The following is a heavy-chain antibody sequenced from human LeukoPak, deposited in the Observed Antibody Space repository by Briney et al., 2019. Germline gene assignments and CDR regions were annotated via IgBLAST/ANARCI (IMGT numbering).Heavy chain of an antibody. V-gene: IGHV3-23*01. D-gene: IGHD4-17*01. CDR1: GFTFSDYA. Sequence: PGGSLRLSCAASGFTFSDYAMSWVRQAPGKGLEWLSTISTGDTTYSADSVKGRFTISRDISKSTLYLQMNSVGVGDTAVYYYAKKDYAGFHWGQGTLVAVSS. J-gene: IGHJ4*02. CDR2: ISTGDTT. CDR3: AKKDYAGFH.